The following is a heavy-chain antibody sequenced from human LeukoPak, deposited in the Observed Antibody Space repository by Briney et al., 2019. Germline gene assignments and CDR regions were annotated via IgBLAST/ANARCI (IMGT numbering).Heavy chain of an antibody. D-gene: IGHD2-2*01. CDR1: GFTFSSYS. CDR3: ARDRYCSSTSCYLGYYFDY. V-gene: IGHV3-21*01. CDR2: ISSSSSYI. Sequence: GGSLRLSCAASGFTFSSYSMNWVRQAPGKGLEWVSSISSSSSYIYYADSVKGRFTISRDNAKNSLYLQMNSPRAEDTAVYYCARDRYCSSTSCYLGYYFDYWGQGTLVTVSS. J-gene: IGHJ4*02.